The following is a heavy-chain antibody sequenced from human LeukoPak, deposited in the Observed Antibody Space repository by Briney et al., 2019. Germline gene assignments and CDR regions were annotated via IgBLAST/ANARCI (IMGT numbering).Heavy chain of an antibody. CDR3: ARVTYYYDSSGYSYYFDY. D-gene: IGHD3-22*01. Sequence: SETLSLTCTVSGASMSSKSYYWGWIRQPPGKGLEWIGGIYYTGSTYYNPSLKSRVTISVDKSKNQFSLKLSSVTAADTAVYYCARVTYYYDSSGYSYYFDYWGQGTLVTVSS. V-gene: IGHV4-39*07. CDR2: IYYTGST. J-gene: IGHJ4*02. CDR1: GASMSSKSYY.